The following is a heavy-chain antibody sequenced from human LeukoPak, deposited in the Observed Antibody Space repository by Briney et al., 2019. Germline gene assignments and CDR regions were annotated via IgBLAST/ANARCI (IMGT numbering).Heavy chain of an antibody. D-gene: IGHD5-18*01. CDR1: GYTFTSYG. Sequence: ASVKVSCKASGYTFTSYGICWVRQAPGQGLEWMGWISAYNGNTNYAQKLQGRVTMTTDTSTSTPYLELRSLRSDDTAVYYCARMAYSYKTNWFDPWGQGTLVTVSS. CDR2: ISAYNGNT. CDR3: ARMAYSYKTNWFDP. V-gene: IGHV1-18*01. J-gene: IGHJ5*02.